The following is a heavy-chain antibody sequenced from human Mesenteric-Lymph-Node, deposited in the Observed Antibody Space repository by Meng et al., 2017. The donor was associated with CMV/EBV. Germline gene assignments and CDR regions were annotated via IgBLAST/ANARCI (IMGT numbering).Heavy chain of an antibody. Sequence: GESLKISCAASGFTFDDYAMHRVRQAPGKGLEWVSLISWDGGSTYYADSVKGRFTISRDNSKNSLYLQMNSLRPEDTALYYCAKGTINYLYAFDIWGQGTMVTVSS. D-gene: IGHD3-9*01. CDR3: AKGTINYLYAFDI. CDR2: ISWDGGST. CDR1: GFTFDDYA. J-gene: IGHJ3*02. V-gene: IGHV3-43D*03.